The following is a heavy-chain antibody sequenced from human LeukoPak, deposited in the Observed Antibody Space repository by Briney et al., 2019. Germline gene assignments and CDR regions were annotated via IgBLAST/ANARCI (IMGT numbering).Heavy chain of an antibody. V-gene: IGHV1-69*13. Sequence: EASVKVSCKASGGTFSSYAISWVRQAPGQGLEWMGGIIPIFGTANYAQKFQGRVTITADESTSTAYMELSSPRSEDTAVYYCAKGTLDAFDIWGQGTMVTVSS. J-gene: IGHJ3*02. CDR2: IIPIFGTA. D-gene: IGHD1-1*01. CDR1: GGTFSSYA. CDR3: AKGTLDAFDI.